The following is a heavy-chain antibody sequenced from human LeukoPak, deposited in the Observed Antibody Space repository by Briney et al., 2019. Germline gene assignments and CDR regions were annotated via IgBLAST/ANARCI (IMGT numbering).Heavy chain of an antibody. J-gene: IGHJ4*02. V-gene: IGHV3-23*01. CDR1: GFTFSTNA. Sequence: GGSLRLSCLTSGFTFSTNAMSWVRQAPGKGLEWMSGISGSGASTYYADSVTGRFTISRDNSRNTLYLQMNSLRGDDTAVYYCAKDVGKWESLHFFDYWGQGTLVTVSS. CDR3: AKDVGKWESLHFFDY. D-gene: IGHD1-26*01. CDR2: ISGSGAST.